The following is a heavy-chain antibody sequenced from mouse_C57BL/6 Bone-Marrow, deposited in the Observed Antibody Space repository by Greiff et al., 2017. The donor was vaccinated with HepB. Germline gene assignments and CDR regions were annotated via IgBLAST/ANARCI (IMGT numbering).Heavy chain of an antibody. CDR1: GYTFTSYW. CDR3: ARGRLRQDYYAMDY. Sequence: QVQLQQPGAELVKPGASVKLSCKASGYTFTSYWMHWVKQRPGRGLEWIGSIDPNSGGTKYNEKFKSKATLTVDKHSSTAYMQLSSLTSEDSAVYYCARGRLRQDYYAMDYWGQGTSVTVSS. J-gene: IGHJ4*01. CDR2: IDPNSGGT. D-gene: IGHD2-4*01. V-gene: IGHV1-72*01.